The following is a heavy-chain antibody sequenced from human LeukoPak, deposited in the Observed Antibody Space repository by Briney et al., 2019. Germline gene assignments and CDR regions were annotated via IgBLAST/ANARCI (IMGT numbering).Heavy chain of an antibody. J-gene: IGHJ4*02. CDR1: GGSISSYY. CDR2: IYYSGST. Sequence: SETLSLTCTVSGGSISSYYWSWIRQPPGKGLEWIGYIYYSGSTNYNPSLKSRVTISVDTSKNQFPLKLSSVTAADTAVYYCARGTRYCSSTSCYGHDYWGQGTLVTASS. D-gene: IGHD2-2*01. CDR3: ARGTRYCSSTSCYGHDY. V-gene: IGHV4-59*01.